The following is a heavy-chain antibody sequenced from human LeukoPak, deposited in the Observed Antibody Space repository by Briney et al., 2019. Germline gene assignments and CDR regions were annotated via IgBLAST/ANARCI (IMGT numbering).Heavy chain of an antibody. CDR3: ARDRSYSNSMDV. D-gene: IGHD4-11*01. Sequence: GGSLRLSCAASGFTFSSYSMNWVRQAPGKGLEWVSSISSSSSYIYYADSVKGRFTISRDNAKNSLYLQMNRLRAEDTAVYYCARDRSYSNSMDVWGQGTTVTVSS. CDR2: ISSSSSYI. J-gene: IGHJ6*02. V-gene: IGHV3-21*01. CDR1: GFTFSSYS.